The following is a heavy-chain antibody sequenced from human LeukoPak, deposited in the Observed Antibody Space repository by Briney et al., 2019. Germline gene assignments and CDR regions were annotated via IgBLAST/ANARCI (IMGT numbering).Heavy chain of an antibody. CDR1: GAXISSGGYY. V-gene: IGHV4-31*03. J-gene: IGHJ4*02. Sequence: SETLSLTCTVSGAXISSGGYYWSWIRQHPGKGLEWIGYIFYSGSTYYNPSLKSRVTISVDTSKNQFSLKLSSVTAADTAVYYCAGATVFYAYRCLPTPGLSDYWGQGTLVTVSS. CDR2: IFYSGST. D-gene: IGHD3-16*01. CDR3: AGATVFYAYRCLPTPGLSDY.